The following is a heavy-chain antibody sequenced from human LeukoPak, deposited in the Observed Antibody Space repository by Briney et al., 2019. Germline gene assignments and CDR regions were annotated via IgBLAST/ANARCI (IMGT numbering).Heavy chain of an antibody. Sequence: GRSLRLSCAASGFTFSSYAMHWVRQAPGKGLEWVAVISYDGSNKYYADSVKGRFTISRDNSKNTLYLQMNSLRAEDTAVYYCAKGLGIAVAGTDYWGQGTLVTVSS. CDR1: GFTFSSYA. D-gene: IGHD6-19*01. CDR2: ISYDGSNK. CDR3: AKGLGIAVAGTDY. J-gene: IGHJ4*02. V-gene: IGHV3-30-3*01.